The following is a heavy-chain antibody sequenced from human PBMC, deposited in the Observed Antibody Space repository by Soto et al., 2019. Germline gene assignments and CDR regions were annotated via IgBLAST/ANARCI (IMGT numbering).Heavy chain of an antibody. J-gene: IGHJ5*02. CDR3: AHTHIIGTTSGRNYFDP. CDR1: GFSLTTPGVG. Sequence: QITLKESGPPLVKPTQTLTLTCTFSGFSLTTPGVGVGWIRQPPGKALEWLAPIYWNDDKRYSPSLRGSLTITKDTSKTQLVLTRTNVGPADTATYFCAHTHIIGTTSGRNYFDPWCQGTLVTVSS. V-gene: IGHV2-5*01. D-gene: IGHD1-20*01. CDR2: IYWNDDK.